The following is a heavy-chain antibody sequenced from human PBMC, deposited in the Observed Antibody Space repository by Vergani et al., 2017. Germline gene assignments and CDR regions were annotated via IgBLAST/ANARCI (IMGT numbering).Heavy chain of an antibody. V-gene: IGHV3-15*01. CDR2: IRSKNDGGTA. D-gene: IGHD4-17*01. J-gene: IGHJ5*02. CDR3: ARHVGYGDSNYSGDWFDP. CDR1: GISFKNAW. Sequence: EVQVVESGGGLIKPGGSLRLSCVVSGISFKNAWINWVRQAPGKGLEWIGRIRSKNDGGTADYAAPLKVRFTISRDDSKDSAFLLVNNLKTEDTAVYYCARHVGYGDSNYSGDWFDPWGQGNLVTVSS.